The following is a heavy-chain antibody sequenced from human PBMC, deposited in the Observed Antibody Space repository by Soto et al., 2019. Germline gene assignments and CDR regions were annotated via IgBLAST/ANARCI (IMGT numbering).Heavy chain of an antibody. D-gene: IGHD6-13*01. CDR1: GFTFSSYW. J-gene: IGHJ6*02. Sequence: EVQLVESGGGLVQPGGSLRLSCAASGFTFSSYWMHWVRQAPGKGLVWVSRINSDGSSTSYADSVKGRFTISRDNAKNTLYLQMNSLRAEDTAVYYCARDISSWDIYYYYYYGMDVWGQGTTVTVSS. V-gene: IGHV3-74*01. CDR2: INSDGSST. CDR3: ARDISSWDIYYYYYYGMDV.